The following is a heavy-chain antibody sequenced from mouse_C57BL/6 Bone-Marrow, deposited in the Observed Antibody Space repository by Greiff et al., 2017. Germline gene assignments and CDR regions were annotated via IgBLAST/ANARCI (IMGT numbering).Heavy chain of an antibody. J-gene: IGHJ3*01. CDR2: IDPSDSYT. V-gene: IGHV1-50*01. CDR1: GYTFTSYW. Sequence: QVQLKQPGAELVKPGASVKLSCKASGYTFTSYWMQWVKQRPGQGLEWIGEIDPSDSYTNYNQKFKGKATLTVDTSSSTAYMQLSSLTSEDSAVYYCACGPPPWFAYWGQGTLVTVSA. CDR3: ACGPPPWFAY.